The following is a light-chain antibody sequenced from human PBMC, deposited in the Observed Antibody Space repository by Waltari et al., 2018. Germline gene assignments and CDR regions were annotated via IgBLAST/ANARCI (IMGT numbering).Light chain of an antibody. V-gene: IGKV1D-8*01. CDR2: AAS. J-gene: IGKJ1*01. CDR1: QGIGSY. Sequence: VIWMTQSPSLVSASTGDRVTITCRMSQGIGSYLAWYQQKPGKAPELLIYAASTLKNGVPSRCSASGSGTDFTLTISCLQSEDVATYSCQQYYSFPRTFGQGTKEDIK. CDR3: QQYYSFPRT.